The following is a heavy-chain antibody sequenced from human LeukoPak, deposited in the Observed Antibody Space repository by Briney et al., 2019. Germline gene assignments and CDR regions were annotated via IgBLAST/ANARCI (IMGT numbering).Heavy chain of an antibody. CDR3: ARVRGYYDSSGYDY. CDR1: GASISSYY. Sequence: SETLSLTCTVSGASISSYYWSWIRQPPGEGLEWIGYIYYSGSTNYNPALKSRVTISEDTSKNQISLKLSSVTAADTAVYYCARVRGYYDSSGYDYWGRGTLVTVSS. D-gene: IGHD3-22*01. J-gene: IGHJ4*02. CDR2: IYYSGST. V-gene: IGHV4-59*01.